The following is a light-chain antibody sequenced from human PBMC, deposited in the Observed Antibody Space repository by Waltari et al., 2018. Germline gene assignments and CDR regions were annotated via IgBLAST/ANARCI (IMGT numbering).Light chain of an antibody. CDR2: DVS. J-gene: IGKJ4*02. V-gene: IGKV1-5*01. CDR3: LLSYSGARV. CDR1: QSISSW. Sequence: DIQMTQSPSTLSASVGDRVTIPCRASQSISSWLAWYQQKPGKAPTFLIYDVSSLESGVPSRFSGSGSGTEFTLTISSLQPEDEAEYYCLLSYSGARVFGGGTK.